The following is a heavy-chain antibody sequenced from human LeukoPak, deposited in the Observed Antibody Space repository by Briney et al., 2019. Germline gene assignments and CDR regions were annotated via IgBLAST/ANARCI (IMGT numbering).Heavy chain of an antibody. CDR2: IYYSGST. CDR3: ARHVPDYGGNTPTYNWFDP. Sequence: SETLSLTCTVSGGSISSYYWSWIRQPPGKGLEWIGYIYYSGSTNYNPSLKSRVTISVDTSKNQFSLKLSSVTAADTAVYYCARHVPDYGGNTPTYNWFDPWGQGTLVTVSS. CDR1: GGSISSYY. V-gene: IGHV4-59*08. D-gene: IGHD4-23*01. J-gene: IGHJ5*02.